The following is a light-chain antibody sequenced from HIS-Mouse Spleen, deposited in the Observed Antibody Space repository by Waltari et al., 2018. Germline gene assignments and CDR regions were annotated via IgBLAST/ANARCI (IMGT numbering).Light chain of an antibody. CDR3: SSYAGSNNFVV. CDR1: SSDVGGYNS. J-gene: IGLJ2*01. CDR2: EVS. V-gene: IGLV2-8*01. Sequence: QSALTQPPSASGSPGQSVTISCPGPSSDVGGYNSVSWYQQHPGKAPKLMIYEVSKRPSGVPDRFSGSKSGNTASLTVSGLQAEDEADYYCSSYAGSNNFVVFGGGTKLTVL.